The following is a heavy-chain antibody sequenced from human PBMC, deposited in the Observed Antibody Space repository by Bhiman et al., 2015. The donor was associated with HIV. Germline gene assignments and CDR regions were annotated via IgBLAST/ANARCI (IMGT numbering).Heavy chain of an antibody. V-gene: IGHV3-30*04. Sequence: QVQLVESGGGVVQSGRSLRLSCAASGFTFSAYALHWVRQAPGKGLEWVAVISYDGRDKDYADSAKGRFTISRDNSKNTLYLQMNSLRTEDTSLYYCARDKESVTMVRGPFDPWGQGTRVTVSS. CDR1: GFTFSAYA. CDR3: ARDKESVTMVRGPFDP. D-gene: IGHD3-10*01. J-gene: IGHJ5*02. CDR2: ISYDGRDK.